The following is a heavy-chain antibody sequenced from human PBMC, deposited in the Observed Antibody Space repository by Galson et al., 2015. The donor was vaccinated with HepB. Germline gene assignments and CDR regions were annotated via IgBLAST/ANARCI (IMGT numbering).Heavy chain of an antibody. J-gene: IGHJ6*02. CDR3: ARDRRITKYYYYYDGMDV. CDR1: GYTFTVYY. D-gene: IGHD2-15*01. CDR2: INPNSGGT. V-gene: IGHV1-2*02. Sequence: SVKVSCKSSGYTFTVYYMHWVRQAPGQGLEWMGWINPNSGGTNYAQKFQGRVTMTRDTSISTADMDLSRRRSDDTAVYYCARDRRITKYYYYYDGMDVWGQGTTVTVSS.